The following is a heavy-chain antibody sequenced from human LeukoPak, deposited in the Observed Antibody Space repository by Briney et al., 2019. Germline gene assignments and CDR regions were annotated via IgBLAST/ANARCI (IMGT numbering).Heavy chain of an antibody. V-gene: IGHV4-59*01. CDR3: ARVARGYSYGKEVYYFDY. D-gene: IGHD5-18*01. CDR1: GGSISSYY. Sequence: SETLSLTCTVSGGSISSYYWSWIRQPPGKGLEWIGYIYYSGSTNYNPSLKSRVTISVDTSKNQFSLKLSSVTAADTAVYYCARVARGYSYGKEVYYFDYWGQGTLVTVSP. J-gene: IGHJ4*02. CDR2: IYYSGST.